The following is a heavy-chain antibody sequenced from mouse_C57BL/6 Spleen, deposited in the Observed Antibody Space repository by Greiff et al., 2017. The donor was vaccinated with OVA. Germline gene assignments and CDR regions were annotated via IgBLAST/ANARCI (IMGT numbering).Heavy chain of an antibody. V-gene: IGHV1-69*01. CDR2: IDPSDSYT. Sequence: QVQLQQSGAELVMPGASVKLSCKASGYTFTSYWMHWVKQRPGQGLEWIGEIDPSDSYTNYNQKFKGKATLTVDTSSSTAYMQLSSLTSEDSAVYYCARQRRIRPHCDDGGQGTTLTVSS. CDR1: GYTFTSYW. J-gene: IGHJ2*01. CDR3: ARQRRIRPHCDD.